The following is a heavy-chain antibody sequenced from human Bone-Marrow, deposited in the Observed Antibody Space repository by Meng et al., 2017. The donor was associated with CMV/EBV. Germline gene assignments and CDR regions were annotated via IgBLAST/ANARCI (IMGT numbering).Heavy chain of an antibody. CDR3: AHRKNDIWSGPEEEWFDP. CDR2: IYWNDDK. J-gene: IGHJ5*02. V-gene: IGHV2-5*01. D-gene: IGHD3-3*01. CDR1: GFSLSTSGVG. Sequence: SGPTLVKPTQTLTLTCTFCGFSLSTSGVGVGWIRQPPGKALEWLALIYWNDDKRYSPSLKSRLTITKDTSKNQVVLTMTNMDPVDTATYYCAHRKNDIWSGPEEEWFDPWGQGTLVTVSS.